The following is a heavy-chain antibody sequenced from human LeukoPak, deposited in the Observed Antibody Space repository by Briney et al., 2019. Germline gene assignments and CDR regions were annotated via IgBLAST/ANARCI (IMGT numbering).Heavy chain of an antibody. Sequence: GGSLRLSCAASGFTFRNYDMHWVRQATGKGLGWVSAIETAGETHYAGSVKGRFTISRENAKNSLYLQMNSLRAGDTAVYYCARDYSGENVFDIWGQGTTVTVSS. V-gene: IGHV3-13*04. D-gene: IGHD3-16*01. CDR2: IETAGET. CDR3: ARDYSGENVFDI. J-gene: IGHJ3*02. CDR1: GFTFRNYD.